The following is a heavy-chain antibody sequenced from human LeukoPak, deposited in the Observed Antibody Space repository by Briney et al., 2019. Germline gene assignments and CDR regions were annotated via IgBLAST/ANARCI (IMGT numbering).Heavy chain of an antibody. CDR1: NNFIRNGYY. V-gene: IGHV4-38-2*01. D-gene: IGHD1-7*01. CDR2: IYHSGNT. J-gene: IGHJ3*02. Sequence: SETLSLTCAVSNNFIRNGYYWGWIRQPPGKGLEWIGSIYHSGNTYYNPSLKSRHTISLDTSKSHFSLNLSSVTAANTAVYYCARENYQGAFDIWGQGTMVTVSS. CDR3: ARENYQGAFDI.